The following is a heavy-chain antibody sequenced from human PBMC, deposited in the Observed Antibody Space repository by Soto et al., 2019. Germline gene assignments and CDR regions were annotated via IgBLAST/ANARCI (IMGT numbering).Heavy chain of an antibody. D-gene: IGHD1-26*01. CDR3: AKDKVGATAPFDY. CDR2: ISGSGGST. J-gene: IGHJ4*02. V-gene: IGHV3-23*01. Sequence: GSLRLSCAASGFTCSSYAMSWVRQAPGKGLEWVSAISGSGGSTYYADSVKGRFTISRDNSKNTLYLQMNSLRAEDPAVYYCAKDKVGATAPFDYWGQGTLVTVSS. CDR1: GFTCSSYA.